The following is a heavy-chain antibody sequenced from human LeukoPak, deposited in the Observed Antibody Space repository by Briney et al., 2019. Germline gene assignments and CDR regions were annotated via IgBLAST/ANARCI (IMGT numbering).Heavy chain of an antibody. V-gene: IGHV3-30*18. CDR1: GFTFSSYG. CDR3: AKEDSSGWSR. J-gene: IGHJ4*02. Sequence: QAGGSLRLSCAASGFTFSSYGMHWVRQAPGKGLEWVAVISYDGSNKYYADSVKGRFTISRDSSKNTLYLQMNSLRAEDTAVYYCAKEDSSGWSRWGQGTLVTVSS. D-gene: IGHD6-19*01. CDR2: ISYDGSNK.